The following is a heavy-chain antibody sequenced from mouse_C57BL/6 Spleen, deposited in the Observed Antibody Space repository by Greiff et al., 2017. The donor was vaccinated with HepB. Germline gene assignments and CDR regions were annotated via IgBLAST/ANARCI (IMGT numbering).Heavy chain of an antibody. Sequence: VQLQQPGAELVKPGASVKLSCKASGYTFNSYWMHWVKQRPGQGLAWIGMIHPNRGSTNYNEKFKSKATLTVDKSSSTAYMQLRSLTSEDSAVYYCARPIITTVVAYCWGQGTTLTVSS. CDR1: GYTFNSYW. CDR2: IHPNRGST. CDR3: ARPIITTVVAYC. D-gene: IGHD1-1*01. J-gene: IGHJ2*01. V-gene: IGHV1-64*01.